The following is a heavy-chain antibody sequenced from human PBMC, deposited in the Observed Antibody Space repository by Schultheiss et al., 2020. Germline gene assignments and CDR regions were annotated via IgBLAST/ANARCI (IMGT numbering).Heavy chain of an antibody. V-gene: IGHV1-8*02. CDR3: ARVGAYYYDSSVRPNYYGMDV. CDR1: GYTFTGLY. CDR2: IDPNSGNT. J-gene: IGHJ6*02. D-gene: IGHD3-22*01. Sequence: ASVKVSCKPSGYTFTGLYMHWVRQAPGQGLEWMGWIDPNSGNTGYAQKFQGRVTMTRNTSISTAYMELSSLRSEDTAVYYCARVGAYYYDSSVRPNYYGMDVWGQGTTVTVSS.